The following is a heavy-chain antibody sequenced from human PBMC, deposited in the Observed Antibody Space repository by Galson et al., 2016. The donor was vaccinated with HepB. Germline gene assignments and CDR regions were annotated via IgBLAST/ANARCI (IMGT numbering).Heavy chain of an antibody. D-gene: IGHD5-24*01. CDR1: GFTFSHAW. CDR2: ISYDGSNR. CDR3: ASVENFDY. Sequence: SLRLSCAGSGFTFSHAWLNWVRQAPGKGLEWVAVISYDGSNRYYADSVKGRFTISRDNSKNTLYLQMNSLRPEDTAVYYCASVENFDYWGQGTLVTVSS. J-gene: IGHJ4*02. V-gene: IGHV3-30-3*01.